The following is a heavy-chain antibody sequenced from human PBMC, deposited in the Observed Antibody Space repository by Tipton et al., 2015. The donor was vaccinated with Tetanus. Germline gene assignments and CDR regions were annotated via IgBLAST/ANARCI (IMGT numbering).Heavy chain of an antibody. V-gene: IGHV4-39*01. Sequence: TLSLTCTVSGASIRGGTFYWGWIRQPPGKGLEWIGSIYESGDTYYIPSLKSRVTISVDTSTNQFSLTLNSMAAADPGVYYCARQQSGSFTPFDYWGQGKLVTVSS. CDR2: IYESGDT. D-gene: IGHD3-3*01. J-gene: IGHJ4*02. CDR1: GASIRGGTFY. CDR3: ARQQSGSFTPFDY.